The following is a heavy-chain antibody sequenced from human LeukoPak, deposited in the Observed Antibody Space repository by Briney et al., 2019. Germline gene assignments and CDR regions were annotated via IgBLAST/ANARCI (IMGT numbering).Heavy chain of an antibody. D-gene: IGHD4/OR15-4a*01. CDR3: ARRAGAYSHPYDY. Sequence: GGSLRLSCAASEFSVSSNSMSWVRQAPGKGLEWVSFIYSDNTHYSDSVKGRFTISRDNSKNTLDLQMNSLRAEDTAVYYCARRAGAYSHPYDYWGQGTLVTVSS. V-gene: IGHV3-53*01. J-gene: IGHJ4*02. CDR1: EFSVSSNS. CDR2: IYSDNT.